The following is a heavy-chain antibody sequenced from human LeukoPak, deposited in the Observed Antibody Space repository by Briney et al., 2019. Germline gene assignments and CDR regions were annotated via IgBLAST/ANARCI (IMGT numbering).Heavy chain of an antibody. CDR2: IYPGDCDT. D-gene: IGHD3-10*01. CDR3: ARRKKGELLIDY. CDR1: GYIFNSYW. Sequence: GTALQIYCQCSGYIFNSYWLGWVRHLPGKGLEWMGIIYPGDCDTRYSRSFQGQVPIPSDKSITTAYLQWSSLQASDPAMYYCARRKKGELLIDYWGQGTLVTVSS. J-gene: IGHJ4*02. V-gene: IGHV5-51*01.